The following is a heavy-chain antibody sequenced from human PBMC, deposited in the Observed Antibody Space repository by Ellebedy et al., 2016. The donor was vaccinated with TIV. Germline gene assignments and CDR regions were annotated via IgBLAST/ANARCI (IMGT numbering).Heavy chain of an antibody. V-gene: IGHV1-46*01. D-gene: IGHD6-13*01. Sequence: AASVKVSCKASGYTFTSYYMHWVRRAPGQGLEWMGIINPSGGSTTYAQKFQGRVTMTRDTSTSTVYMELSSLRSEDPAVYYCAREPLLLAAAGTASEYFQHWGQGTLVTVSS. CDR1: GYTFTSYY. CDR3: AREPLLLAAAGTASEYFQH. J-gene: IGHJ1*01. CDR2: INPSGGST.